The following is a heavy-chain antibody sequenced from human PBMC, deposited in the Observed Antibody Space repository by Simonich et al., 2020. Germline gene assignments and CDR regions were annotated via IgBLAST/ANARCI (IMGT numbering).Heavy chain of an antibody. V-gene: IGHV3-23*01. Sequence: GGGLVQPGGSLRLSCAASGFTFSSYAMSWVRQAPGKGLEWVSAISGSGGSTYYADSVKGRFTISRDNSKNTLYLQMNNLRAEDTAVYYCAKDLGERITMIVVVIDAFDIWGQGTMVTVSS. CDR3: AKDLGERITMIVVVIDAFDI. D-gene: IGHD3-22*01. CDR1: GFTFSSYA. J-gene: IGHJ3*02. CDR2: ISGSGGST.